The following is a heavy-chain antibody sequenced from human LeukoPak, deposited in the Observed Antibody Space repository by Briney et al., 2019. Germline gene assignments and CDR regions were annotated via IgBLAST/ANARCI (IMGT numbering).Heavy chain of an antibody. J-gene: IGHJ5*02. CDR2: IKQDGSEK. V-gene: IGHV3-7*01. CDR1: GFTFSSYW. CDR3: ARVGCSGGSCYSGRGPFDP. D-gene: IGHD2-15*01. Sequence: GGSLRLSCAASGFTFSSYWMSWVRQAPGKGLKWVANIKQDGSEKYYVDSVKGRFTISRDNAKNSLYLQMNSLRAEDTAVYYCARVGCSGGSCYSGRGPFDPWGQGTLVTVSS.